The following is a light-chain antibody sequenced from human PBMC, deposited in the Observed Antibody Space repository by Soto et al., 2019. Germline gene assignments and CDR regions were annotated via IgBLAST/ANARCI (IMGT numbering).Light chain of an antibody. CDR2: DAS. CDR1: QSISSW. J-gene: IGKJ4*01. CDR3: QQYNSYSLT. V-gene: IGKV1-5*01. Sequence: DIQMTQSPSTLSASVGDRVTITCRASQSISSWLAWYQQQPGKAPKLLIYDASTLESGVPSRFSGSGSGTEFPLTISILQPDDFATYYCQQYNSYSLTFGGGTKVEIK.